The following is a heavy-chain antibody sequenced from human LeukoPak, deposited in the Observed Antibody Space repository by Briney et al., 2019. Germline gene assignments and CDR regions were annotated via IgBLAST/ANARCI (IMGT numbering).Heavy chain of an antibody. CDR3: ARGTWATLYYYYMDV. D-gene: IGHD5-24*01. CDR1: GFTSSSYW. V-gene: IGHV3-74*01. J-gene: IGHJ6*03. Sequence: GGSLRLSCAASGFTSSSYWMHWVRHAPGRGLVWVSRINNDGSSTSYADSVKGRFTISRDNAKNTLYLQMISLRAEDTAVYYCARGTWATLYYYYMDVWGKGTTVTVSS. CDR2: INNDGSST.